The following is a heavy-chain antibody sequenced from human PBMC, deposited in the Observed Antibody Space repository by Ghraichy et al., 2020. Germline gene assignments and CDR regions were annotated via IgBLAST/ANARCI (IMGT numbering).Heavy chain of an antibody. CDR2: IYYSGST. J-gene: IGHJ4*02. D-gene: IGHD6-13*01. CDR3: ARVVGSRFDY. V-gene: IGHV4-59*01. CDR1: GGSISSYY. Sequence: SETLSLTCTVSGGSISSYYWSWIRQPPGKGLEWIGYIYYSGSTNYNPSLKSRVTISVDTSKNQFSLKLSSATAADTAVYYCARVVGSRFDYWGQGTLVTVSS.